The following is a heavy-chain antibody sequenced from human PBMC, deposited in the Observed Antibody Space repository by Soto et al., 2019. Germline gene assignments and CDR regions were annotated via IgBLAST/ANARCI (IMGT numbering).Heavy chain of an antibody. Sequence: EVQLVESGGGLVQPGGSLRLSCAASGFTLSGRSMHWVRQAPGKGLVWVSGIDNAGTDSTYADSVKGRFTSSRDNAKNMLYLQRTSLRVENTAVYYCARGWFGPDVWGKGTTVTVSS. V-gene: IGHV3-74*01. CDR2: IDNAGTDS. CDR1: GFTLSGRS. J-gene: IGHJ6*04. D-gene: IGHD3-10*01. CDR3: ARGWFGPDV.